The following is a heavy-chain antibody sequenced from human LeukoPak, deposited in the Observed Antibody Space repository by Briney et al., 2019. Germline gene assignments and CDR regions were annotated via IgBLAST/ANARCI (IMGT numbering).Heavy chain of an antibody. CDR2: IYYSGFT. CDR1: GGSFGTYY. CDR3: ARAVISFAGLIAKGFDS. V-gene: IGHV4-59*01. D-gene: IGHD3-16*02. J-gene: IGHJ4*02. Sequence: AETLSLTCTVSGGSFGTYYWSWIRQPPGKGLEWIGYIYYSGFTDYNPSLKSRVTMPVDTSKNQFSLKLGSVTAADTAVYYCARAVISFAGLIAKGFDSWGQGTLVTISS.